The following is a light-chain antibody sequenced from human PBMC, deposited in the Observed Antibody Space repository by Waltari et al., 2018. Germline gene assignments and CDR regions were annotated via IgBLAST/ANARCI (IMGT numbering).Light chain of an antibody. Sequence: EIVMTQSPATLSVSPGERATLSCRASQSVRSHLAWYRQKPGQAPRLLISGASTRATGIPARFSGSGSGTEFTLTISSLQSEDFAVYYCQQYENWPPAFGQGTKVEIK. J-gene: IGKJ1*01. CDR2: GAS. CDR1: QSVRSH. V-gene: IGKV3-15*01. CDR3: QQYENWPPA.